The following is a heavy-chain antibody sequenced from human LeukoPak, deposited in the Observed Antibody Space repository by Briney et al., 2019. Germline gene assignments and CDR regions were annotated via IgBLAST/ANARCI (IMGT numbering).Heavy chain of an antibody. D-gene: IGHD4-17*01. CDR3: ARGLHGNYGYFDY. V-gene: IGHV1-69*13. Sequence: SVEVSCKASGGTFSSYAISWVRQAPGQGLEWMGGVIPMFATANYAPKFQDRVTISADESTSTAYMELRSLRSEDTAVYHCARGLHGNYGYFDYWGQGTLVTVSS. J-gene: IGHJ4*02. CDR2: VIPMFATA. CDR1: GGTFSSYA.